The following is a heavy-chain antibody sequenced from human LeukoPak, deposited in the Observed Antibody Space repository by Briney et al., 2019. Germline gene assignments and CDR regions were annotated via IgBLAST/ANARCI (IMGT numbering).Heavy chain of an antibody. Sequence: GASVMVSCKASGYTFTGYYMHWVRQAPGQGLEWMGRINPNSGGTNYAQKFQGRVTMTRDTSISTAYMELSRLRSDDTAVYYCARTASFYKRFDYWGQGTLVTVSS. J-gene: IGHJ4*02. CDR1: GYTFTGYY. D-gene: IGHD3-16*02. CDR3: ARTASFYKRFDY. V-gene: IGHV1-2*06. CDR2: INPNSGGT.